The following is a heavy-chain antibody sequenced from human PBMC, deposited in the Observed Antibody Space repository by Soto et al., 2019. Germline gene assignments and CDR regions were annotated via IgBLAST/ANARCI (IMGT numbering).Heavy chain of an antibody. V-gene: IGHV3-21*06. Sequence: GGSLRLSCVASGLIFSGHSFSWVRQAPGKGLEWVSSISIVPNSMYYADSVKGRFTISRDNAKNTMYLEMDSLRVEDTAVYFCARELQSSTEGHWGKGTLVTVSA. J-gene: IGHJ4*02. CDR1: GLIFSGHS. D-gene: IGHD6-6*01. CDR2: ISIVPNSM. CDR3: ARELQSSTEGH.